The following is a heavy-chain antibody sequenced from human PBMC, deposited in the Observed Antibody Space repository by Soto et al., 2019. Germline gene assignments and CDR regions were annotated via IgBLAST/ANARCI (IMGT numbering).Heavy chain of an antibody. CDR3: AREKVNYDFWSGYYYY. V-gene: IGHV1-69*13. Sequence: VNVSCKASGRTFSSYAISWVRQAPGQGLEWMGGIIPIFGTANYAQKFQGRVTITADESTSTAYMELSSLRSEDTAVYYCAREKVNYDFWSGYYYYWGQGTLVTVSS. CDR2: IIPIFGTA. CDR1: GRTFSSYA. J-gene: IGHJ4*02. D-gene: IGHD3-3*01.